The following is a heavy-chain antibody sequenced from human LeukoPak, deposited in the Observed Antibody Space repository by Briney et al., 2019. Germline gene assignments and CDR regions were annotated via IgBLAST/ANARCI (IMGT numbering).Heavy chain of an antibody. J-gene: IGHJ6*03. D-gene: IGHD1-14*01. V-gene: IGHV1-2*02. Sequence: ASVKVSCKASGYTFTGYYIHWVRQAPGQGLEWMGWINPNINGTNYAQKFQGRVTMTGDRSISTAYMELSRLRSDDTAVYYCASSKPGNYYYYMDVWGKGTTVTI. CDR3: ASSKPGNYYYYMDV. CDR2: INPNINGT. CDR1: GYTFTGYY.